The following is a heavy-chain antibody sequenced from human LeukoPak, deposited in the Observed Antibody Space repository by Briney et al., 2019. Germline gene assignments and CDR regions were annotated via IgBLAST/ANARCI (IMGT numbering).Heavy chain of an antibody. V-gene: IGHV4-39*01. CDR1: GGSISSSSYY. CDR3: ARHLRVRGANNWFDP. Sequence: SQTLSLTCTVSGGSISSSSYYWGWIRQPPGKGLEWIGSIYYSGSTYYNPSLKSRVTISVDTSKNQFSLKLSSVTAADTAVYYYARHLRVRGANNWFDPWGQGTLVTVSS. CDR2: IYYSGST. D-gene: IGHD3-10*01. J-gene: IGHJ5*02.